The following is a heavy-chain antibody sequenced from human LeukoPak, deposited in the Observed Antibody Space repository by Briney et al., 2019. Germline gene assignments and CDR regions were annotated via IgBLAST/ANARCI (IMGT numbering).Heavy chain of an antibody. V-gene: IGHV3-74*01. CDR3: AREADYVWGSYRPHYFDY. CDR1: GFTFSSYW. J-gene: IGHJ4*02. Sequence: PGGSLRLSCAASGFTFSSYWMHWVRQAPGEGLVWVSRINSDGSSTRFADSVKGRFTISRDNAKNTLYLQMNSLRAEDTAVYYCAREADYVWGSYRPHYFDYWGQGTLVTVSS. D-gene: IGHD3-16*02. CDR2: INSDGSST.